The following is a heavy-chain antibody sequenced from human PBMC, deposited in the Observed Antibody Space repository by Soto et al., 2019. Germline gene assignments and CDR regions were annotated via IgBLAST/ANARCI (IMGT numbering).Heavy chain of an antibody. D-gene: IGHD3-22*01. CDR3: ARDRPRYYDSSGYYASFDY. J-gene: IGHJ4*02. CDR1: GGTFSSYA. V-gene: IGHV1-69*01. Sequence: QVQLVQSGAEVKKPGSSVKVSCKASGGTFSSYAISWVRQAPGQGLEWMGGIIPIFGTANYAQKFQGRVTITSDESTRTAYMELSSLRSEDTAVYYCARDRPRYYDSSGYYASFDYWGQGTLVTVSS. CDR2: IIPIFGTA.